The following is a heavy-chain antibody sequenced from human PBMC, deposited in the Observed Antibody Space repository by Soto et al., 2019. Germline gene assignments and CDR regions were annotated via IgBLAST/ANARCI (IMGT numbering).Heavy chain of an antibody. D-gene: IGHD4-17*01. CDR3: ASIRLGESTVTTYSYYYYGMDV. CDR2: INHSGST. V-gene: IGHV4-34*01. CDR1: GGSFSGYY. J-gene: IGHJ6*02. Sequence: QVQLQQWGAGLLKPSETLSLTCAVYGGSFSGYYWSWIRQPPGKGLEWIGEINHSGSTNYNPSLKSRVPISVDTSKNQFSLKLSSVTAADTAVYYCASIRLGESTVTTYSYYYYGMDVWGQGTTVTVSS.